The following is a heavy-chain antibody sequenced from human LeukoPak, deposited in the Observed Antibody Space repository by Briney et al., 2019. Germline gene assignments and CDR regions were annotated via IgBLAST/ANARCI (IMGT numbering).Heavy chain of an antibody. Sequence: SETLSLTCAVSGASIASHSWWSWVRQPPGKGLEWIGEVYHSRGANYNPSLKSRVTISVDKSKNQFSLKLSSVTAADTAVYYCARDSRHGDFYYYGMDVWGQGTTVTVSS. CDR3: ARDSRHGDFYYYGMDV. D-gene: IGHD4-17*01. V-gene: IGHV4/OR15-8*01. J-gene: IGHJ6*02. CDR1: GASIASHSW. CDR2: VYHSRGA.